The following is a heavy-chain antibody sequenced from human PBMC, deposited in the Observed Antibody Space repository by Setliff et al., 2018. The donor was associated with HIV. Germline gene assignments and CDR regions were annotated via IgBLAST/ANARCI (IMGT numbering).Heavy chain of an antibody. V-gene: IGHV3-43*01. CDR1: GFTFDDYT. Sequence: GGSLRLSCAASGFTFDDYTMHWVRQAPGKGLEWVSLINWDGGSIFYADSVRGRFTISRDNSKNSLYPQMNSLRTEDTALYYCSKGHPDGDPYYFDYWGQGTLVTVSS. CDR2: INWDGGSI. D-gene: IGHD2-21*02. CDR3: SKGHPDGDPYYFDY. J-gene: IGHJ4*02.